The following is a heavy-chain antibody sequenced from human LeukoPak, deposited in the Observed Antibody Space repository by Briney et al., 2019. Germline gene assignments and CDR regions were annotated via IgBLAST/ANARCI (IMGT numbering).Heavy chain of an antibody. CDR3: AKVYDILTGYYLSEY. CDR2: ISGSGGST. Sequence: GASLRLSCAASGFTFSSYAMSWVRQDPGKGLDGVLAISGSGGSTYYADSVKGRFTISRDNSKNTLYLQMNSLRAEDTAVYYCAKVYDILTGYYLSEYWGQGTLVTVSS. CDR1: GFTFSSYA. V-gene: IGHV3-23*01. J-gene: IGHJ4*02. D-gene: IGHD3-9*01.